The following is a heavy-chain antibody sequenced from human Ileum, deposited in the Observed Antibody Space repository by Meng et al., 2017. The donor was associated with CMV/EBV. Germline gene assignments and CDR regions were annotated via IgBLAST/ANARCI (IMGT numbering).Heavy chain of an antibody. D-gene: IGHD3-10*01. CDR1: GFTFSDFW. CDR2: ISTDETNT. CDR3: ARDIHYSFDY. V-gene: IGHV3-74*01. J-gene: IGHJ4*02. Sequence: VQLVEPGGGLVQPGGSLSFSCEASGFTFSDFWIYWVRQAPGKGLVWVSAISTDETNTHYADSVKGRFTISRDNAKNTVYLQMNSLRAEDTAVYYCARDIHYSFDYWGQGALVTVSS.